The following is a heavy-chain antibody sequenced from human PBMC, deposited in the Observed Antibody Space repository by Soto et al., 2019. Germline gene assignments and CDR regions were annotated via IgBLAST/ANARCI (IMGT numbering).Heavy chain of an antibody. CDR3: AKAPRGGSVNYGYFDY. D-gene: IGHD1-26*01. CDR1: EFSFTANW. Sequence: PCEPRRNSCKGSEFSFTANWIGWVRQLPGKGLEWMGMIYPGDSDTRYSPSLQGQVTISADKSISTTYLQWSSLRAEDTAVYYCAKAPRGGSVNYGYFDYWGQGILVTVSS. V-gene: IGHV5-51*01. J-gene: IGHJ4*02. CDR2: IYPGDSDT.